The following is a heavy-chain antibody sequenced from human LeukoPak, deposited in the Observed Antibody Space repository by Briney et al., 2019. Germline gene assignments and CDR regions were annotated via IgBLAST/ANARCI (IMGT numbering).Heavy chain of an antibody. Sequence: SVTVSYKSSGGTFSIYAISWVRRAPGQGLEWMGGIIPILGIANYAQKFQGRVTITADKSTSTAYMELSSLRSEDTAVYYCASTIAAVNYYGMDVWGQGTTVTVSS. CDR3: ASTIAAVNYYGMDV. D-gene: IGHD6-13*01. CDR1: GGTFSIYA. V-gene: IGHV1-69*10. CDR2: IIPILGIA. J-gene: IGHJ6*02.